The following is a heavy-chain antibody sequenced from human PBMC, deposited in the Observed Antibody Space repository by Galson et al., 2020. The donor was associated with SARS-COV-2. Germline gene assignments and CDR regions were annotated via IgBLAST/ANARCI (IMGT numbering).Heavy chain of an antibody. D-gene: IGHD5-12*01. CDR1: GFTVSSNY. CDR3: ARATWYSGYDYFDY. CDR2: IYSGGST. Sequence: GESLKISCAASGFTVSSNYMSWVRQAPGKGLEWVSVIYSGGSTYYADSVKGRFTISRDNSKNTLYLQMNSLRAEDTAVYYCARATWYSGYDYFDYWGQGTLVTVSS. V-gene: IGHV3-53*01. J-gene: IGHJ4*02.